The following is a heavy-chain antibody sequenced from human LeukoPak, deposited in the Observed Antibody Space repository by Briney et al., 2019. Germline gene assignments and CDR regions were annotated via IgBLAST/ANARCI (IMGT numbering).Heavy chain of an antibody. Sequence: EASVKVSCKASGGTFSSYAISWVRQAPGQGLEWMGGIIPIFGTANYAHKFHGRVTITTDESTSTAYMELSSLRSEETAVYCWARGHCSSTSCYPGNYYYYYYMDVWGKGTTVTVSS. CDR3: ARGHCSSTSCYPGNYYYYYYMDV. J-gene: IGHJ6*03. V-gene: IGHV1-69*05. D-gene: IGHD2-2*01. CDR1: GGTFSSYA. CDR2: IIPIFGTA.